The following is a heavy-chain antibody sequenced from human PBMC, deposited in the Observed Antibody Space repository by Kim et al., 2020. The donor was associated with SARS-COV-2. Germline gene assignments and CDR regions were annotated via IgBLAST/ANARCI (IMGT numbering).Heavy chain of an antibody. V-gene: IGHV1-3*01. D-gene: IGHD6-13*01. J-gene: IGHJ6*02. CDR1: GYTFTSYA. Sequence: ASVKVSCKASGYTFTSYAMHWVRQAPGQRLEWMGWINAGNGNTKYSQKFQGRVTITRDTSASTAYMELSSLRSEDTAVYYCARALAAADQFYYYYGMDVWGQGTTVTVSS. CDR3: ARALAAADQFYYYYGMDV. CDR2: INAGNGNT.